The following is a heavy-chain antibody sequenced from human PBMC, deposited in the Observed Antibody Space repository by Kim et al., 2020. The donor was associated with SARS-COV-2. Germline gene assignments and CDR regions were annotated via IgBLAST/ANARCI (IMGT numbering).Heavy chain of an antibody. CDR3: AKVGSAYCGGDCYSPVYYFDY. J-gene: IGHJ4*02. D-gene: IGHD2-21*02. Sequence: FTISRDNSKNTLYLQMNSLRAEDTAVYYCAKVGSAYCGGDCYSPVYYFDYWGQGTLVTVSS. V-gene: IGHV3-23*01.